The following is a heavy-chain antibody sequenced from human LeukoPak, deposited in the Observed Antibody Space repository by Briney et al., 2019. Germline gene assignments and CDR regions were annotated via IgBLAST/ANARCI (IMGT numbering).Heavy chain of an antibody. Sequence: GGSLRLPCAASGFTYSSYAMSWVRQAPGKGLEWVSAISGSGGSTYYADSVKGRFTISRDNSKNTLYLQMNSLRAEDTAVYYCAKFRDTAMVTPGDYWGQGTLVTVSS. V-gene: IGHV3-23*01. D-gene: IGHD5-18*01. CDR3: AKFRDTAMVTPGDY. CDR1: GFTYSSYA. CDR2: ISGSGGST. J-gene: IGHJ4*02.